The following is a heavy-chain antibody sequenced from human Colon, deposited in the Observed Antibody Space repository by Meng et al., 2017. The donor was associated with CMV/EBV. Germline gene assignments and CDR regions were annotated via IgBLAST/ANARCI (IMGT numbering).Heavy chain of an antibody. Sequence: ASVKVSCKASGFTFTSHGISWVRQAPGQGLEWVGWISAFNGNTNYAQKFQGRVSMTTDTSTNTAYMDLTSLRSDDTAIYYCARDADTGYFDYWGQGTLVTVSS. CDR3: ARDADTGYFDY. D-gene: IGHD5-18*01. CDR1: GFTFTSHG. J-gene: IGHJ4*02. CDR2: ISAFNGNT. V-gene: IGHV1-18*01.